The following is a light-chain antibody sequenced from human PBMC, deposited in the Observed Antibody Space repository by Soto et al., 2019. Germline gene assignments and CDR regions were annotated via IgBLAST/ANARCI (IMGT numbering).Light chain of an antibody. CDR3: SSYTTSSPYV. V-gene: IGLV2-14*01. CDR2: EVS. CDR1: SNDVGGYNY. Sequence: SALTQPASVSGSPGQSITISCTGTSNDVGGYNYVSWYQQHPGKAPKLVIYEVSHRPSGISDRFSGSKSGNTASLTISGLQVEDEAEYYCSSYTTSSPYVFGPGTKLTVL. J-gene: IGLJ1*01.